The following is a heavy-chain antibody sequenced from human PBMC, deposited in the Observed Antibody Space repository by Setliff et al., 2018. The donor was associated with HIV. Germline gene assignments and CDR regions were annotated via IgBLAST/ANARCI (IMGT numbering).Heavy chain of an antibody. Sequence: GGSLRLSCATSGFTFDSYSIIWVRQAPGKGLEWVSAISGSGGSTYYADSVKGRFTISRDNSKNTLFLQMNSLRPEDTAVYYCARDCRVGWVFTYGMDVWGQGTLVTVSS. CDR3: ARDCRVGWVFTYGMDV. CDR1: GFTFDSYS. V-gene: IGHV3-23*01. D-gene: IGHD6-13*01. CDR2: ISGSGGST. J-gene: IGHJ6*02.